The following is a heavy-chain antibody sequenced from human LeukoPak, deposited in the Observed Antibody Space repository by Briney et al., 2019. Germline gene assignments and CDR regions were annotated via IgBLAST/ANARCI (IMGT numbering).Heavy chain of an antibody. V-gene: IGHV1-46*01. CDR3: ARDRTHYYDSSGYYSRWEY. D-gene: IGHD3-22*01. Sequence: ASVKVSCKAPGYTFSSYFMYWVRQAPGQGLEWMGLINPRGGTTRYAQKFQGRVTMARDTSTSTVYMELSSLRSEDTAMYYCARDRTHYYDSSGYYSRWEYWGQGTLVTVSS. J-gene: IGHJ4*02. CDR1: GYTFSSYF. CDR2: INPRGGTT.